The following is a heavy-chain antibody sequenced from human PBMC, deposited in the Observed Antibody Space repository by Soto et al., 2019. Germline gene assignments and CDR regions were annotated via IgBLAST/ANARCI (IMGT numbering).Heavy chain of an antibody. CDR3: ARGRGDIVVVPAAIPFGY. Sequence: SETLSLTCAVYGGSFSGYYWSWIRQPPGKGLEWIGEINHSGSTNYNPPLKSRVTISVDTSKNQFSLKLSSVTAADTAVYYCARGRGDIVVVPAAIPFGYWGQGTLVTVSS. D-gene: IGHD2-2*01. V-gene: IGHV4-34*01. J-gene: IGHJ4*02. CDR1: GGSFSGYY. CDR2: INHSGST.